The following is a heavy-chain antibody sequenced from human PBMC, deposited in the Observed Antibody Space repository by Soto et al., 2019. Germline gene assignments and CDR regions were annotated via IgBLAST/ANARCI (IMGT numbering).Heavy chain of an antibody. CDR3: ARDAIVVVPAAPDY. V-gene: IGHV3-21*01. Sequence: GGSLRLSCAASGFTFSSYSMNWVRQAPGKGLEWVSSISSSSSYIYYADSVKGRFTISRDNAKNSLYLQMNSLRAEDTAVYYCARDAIVVVPAAPDYWGQGTLVTVSS. D-gene: IGHD2-2*01. CDR2: ISSSSSYI. J-gene: IGHJ4*02. CDR1: GFTFSSYS.